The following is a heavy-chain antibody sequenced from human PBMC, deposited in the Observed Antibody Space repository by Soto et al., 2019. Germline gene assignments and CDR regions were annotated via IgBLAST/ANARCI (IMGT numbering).Heavy chain of an antibody. V-gene: IGHV3-23*01. CDR3: AKDAVYNDGLWLMDS. D-gene: IGHD2-21*01. CDR1: GFTISTFA. CDR2: MTGSGATI. J-gene: IGHJ4*02. Sequence: LRLSCAASGFTISTFAMTWVRQAPGKGLESVCGMTGSGATIHYADSVRGRFTISKDNSKNVLFLQMDYLRDEDTAIYYCAKDAVYNDGLWLMDSWGQGTLVTVSS.